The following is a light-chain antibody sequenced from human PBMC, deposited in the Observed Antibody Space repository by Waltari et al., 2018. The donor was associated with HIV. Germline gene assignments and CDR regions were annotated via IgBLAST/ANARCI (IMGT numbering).Light chain of an antibody. Sequence: SSVLTQPPSESVAPGKTARITCEGKNIGVKSVHWYQQKPGQAPVLVIYDDDDRPSGIPERFSGSSSGNTATLTINRVEAGDEADYYCQVWDSSSDHRIFGGGTKLTVL. CDR3: QVWDSSSDHRI. J-gene: IGLJ2*01. CDR1: NIGVKS. V-gene: IGLV3-21*04. CDR2: DDD.